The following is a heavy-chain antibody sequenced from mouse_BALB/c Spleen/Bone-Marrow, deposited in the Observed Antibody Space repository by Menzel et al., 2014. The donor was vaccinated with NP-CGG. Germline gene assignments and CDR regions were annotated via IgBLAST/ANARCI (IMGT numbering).Heavy chain of an antibody. CDR3: ARPILYYGGLDY. D-gene: IGHD1-1*02. Sequence: DVHLVESGGGLVKPGGSLKLSCAASGFTSSSYAMSWVRQTPEKRLEWVATITSGGSYTYYPDSMKGRFTISRDNAKNTLYLQMSSLRSEDTAMYYCARPILYYGGLDYWGQGTTLTVSS. CDR1: GFTSSSYA. J-gene: IGHJ2*01. V-gene: IGHV5-9-3*01. CDR2: ITSGGSYT.